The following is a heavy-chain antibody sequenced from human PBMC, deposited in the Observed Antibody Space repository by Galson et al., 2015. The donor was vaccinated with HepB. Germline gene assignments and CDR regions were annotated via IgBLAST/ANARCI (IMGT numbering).Heavy chain of an antibody. CDR1: GYTFTSYG. J-gene: IGHJ3*02. D-gene: IGHD3-22*01. V-gene: IGHV1-18*01. CDR3: ARDHFSGITMTLPVDAFDI. Sequence: SVKVSCKASGYTFTSYGISWVRQAPGQGLEWMGWISAYNGNTNYAQKLQGRVTMTTDTSTSTAYMELRSLRSDDTAVYYCARDHFSGITMTLPVDAFDIWGQGTMVTVSS. CDR2: ISAYNGNT.